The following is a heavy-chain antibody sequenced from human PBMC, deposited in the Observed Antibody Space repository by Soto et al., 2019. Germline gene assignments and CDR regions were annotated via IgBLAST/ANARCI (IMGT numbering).Heavy chain of an antibody. Sequence: PSETLSLTCAVSGGASSSGGYSWRWISQPPGKGLEWIGYIFHSGNTYYNPSLKSRVTISVDRSKNQFSLKLNSVTAADTAVYYCARGGNVVAVGDNWFDPGGQGTLVTVS. D-gene: IGHD6-19*01. V-gene: IGHV4-30-2*01. CDR2: IFHSGNT. CDR1: GGASSSGGYS. J-gene: IGHJ5*02. CDR3: ARGGNVVAVGDNWFDP.